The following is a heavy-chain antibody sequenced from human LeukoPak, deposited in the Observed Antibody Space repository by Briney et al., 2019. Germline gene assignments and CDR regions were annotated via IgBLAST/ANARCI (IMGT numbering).Heavy chain of an antibody. J-gene: IGHJ4*02. D-gene: IGHD6-19*01. Sequence: GGSLRLSCAASGFTFSSYGMHWVRQAPGKGLEWVAVISYDGSNKYYADSVKGRFTISRDNSKNTLYLQMNSLRAEDTAVYYCAKHRHSSGWYYWDQGTLVTVSS. CDR3: AKHRHSSGWYY. CDR2: ISYDGSNK. CDR1: GFTFSSYG. V-gene: IGHV3-30*18.